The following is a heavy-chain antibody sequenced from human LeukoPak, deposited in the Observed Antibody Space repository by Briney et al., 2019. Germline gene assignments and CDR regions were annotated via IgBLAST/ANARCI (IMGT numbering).Heavy chain of an antibody. CDR3: ARVGDSSAYYYLADYFDY. CDR1: GGSISSYY. V-gene: IGHV4-59*01. CDR2: IYYSGST. J-gene: IGHJ4*02. D-gene: IGHD3-22*01. Sequence: PSETLSLTCTVSGGSISSYYWSWIRQPPGKGLEWIGYIYYSGSTNYNPSLKSRVTLSVDTSKNQFSLKLSSVTAADTAVYYCARVGDSSAYYYLADYFDYWGQGTLVTVSS.